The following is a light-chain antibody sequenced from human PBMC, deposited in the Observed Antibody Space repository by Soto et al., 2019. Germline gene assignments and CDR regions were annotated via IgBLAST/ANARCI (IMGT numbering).Light chain of an antibody. Sequence: QSVLTQPASVSGSAGQSITISCSGTMRDVGAYNLVSWYQQHPGTAPKLIIYEVRNRPSGISSRFSGSRSGNTASLTISGLQPEDEGAYYCSAYTARSTLVFGGGTQLTVL. V-gene: IGLV2-14*01. CDR1: MRDVGAYNL. CDR3: SAYTARSTLV. J-gene: IGLJ3*02. CDR2: EVR.